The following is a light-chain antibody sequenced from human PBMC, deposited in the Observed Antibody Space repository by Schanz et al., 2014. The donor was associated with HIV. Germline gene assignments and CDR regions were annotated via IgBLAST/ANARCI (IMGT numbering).Light chain of an antibody. J-gene: IGKJ3*01. V-gene: IGKV3-20*01. CDR3: QQFGSS. CDR1: QSVSSY. Sequence: EIVLTQSPATLSLSPGERATLSCRASQSVSSYLAWYQQKPGQAPRLLIYGASIRATGIPDRFSGSGSGTDFTLTISRLEPEDFAVYYCQQFGSSFGPGTKVDIK. CDR2: GAS.